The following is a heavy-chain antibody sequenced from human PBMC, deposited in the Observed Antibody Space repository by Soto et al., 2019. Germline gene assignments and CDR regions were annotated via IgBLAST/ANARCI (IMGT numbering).Heavy chain of an antibody. CDR1: GGSISSGGYY. J-gene: IGHJ5*02. Sequence: SETLSLTCTVSGGSISSGGYYWSWIRQHPGKGLEWIGYIYYSGSTYYNPSLKSRVTISVDTSKNQFSLKLSSVTAADTAVYNCARVTPGIAAAGTIWFDPWGQGTLVTVSS. D-gene: IGHD6-13*01. CDR2: IYYSGST. CDR3: ARVTPGIAAAGTIWFDP. V-gene: IGHV4-31*03.